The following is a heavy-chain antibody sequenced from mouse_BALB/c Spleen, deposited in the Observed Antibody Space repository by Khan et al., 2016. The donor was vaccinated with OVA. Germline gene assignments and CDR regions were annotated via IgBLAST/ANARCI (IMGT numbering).Heavy chain of an antibody. CDR2: IDPANGNT. V-gene: IGHV14-3*02. CDR3: ARKDYRYDDYFDY. J-gene: IGHJ2*01. D-gene: IGHD2-14*01. CDR1: GFNIKDTY. Sequence: VQLQQSGAELVKPGASVKLSCTASGFNIKDTYMHWVKQRPEQGLEWIGRIDPANGNTKYDPKFQGKANIKADTSSNTAYLQLSSLQSEYTAVYYCARKDYRYDDYFDYWGQGTTLTVSS.